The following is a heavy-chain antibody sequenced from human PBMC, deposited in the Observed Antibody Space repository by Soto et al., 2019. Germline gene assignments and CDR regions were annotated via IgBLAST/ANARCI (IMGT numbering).Heavy chain of an antibody. CDR1: GGTFSSYA. D-gene: IGHD3-3*01. J-gene: IGHJ6*02. CDR2: IIPIFGTA. CDR3: TIFGVVRSPLYGMDV. Sequence: SVKVSCKASGGTFSSYAISWVRQAPGQGLEWMGGIIPIFGTANYAQKFQGRVTITADESTSTAYMELSSLRSEDTAVYYCTIFGVVRSPLYGMDVWGQGTTVTVSS. V-gene: IGHV1-69*13.